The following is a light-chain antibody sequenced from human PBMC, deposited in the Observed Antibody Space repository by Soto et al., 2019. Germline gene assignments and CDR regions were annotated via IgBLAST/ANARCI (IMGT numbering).Light chain of an antibody. CDR1: QYINRA. CDR2: GAS. V-gene: IGKV1-13*02. J-gene: IGKJ2*01. Sequence: AIQLTQSPSSLSASAGDGVTITCRASQYINRALAWYQQKPGKAPKVLIYGASTLESGVPSRFSGSGSGTDFTLTISSRQPEDFATYYCQQSESYPRTFGQGTKLEIK. CDR3: QQSESYPRT.